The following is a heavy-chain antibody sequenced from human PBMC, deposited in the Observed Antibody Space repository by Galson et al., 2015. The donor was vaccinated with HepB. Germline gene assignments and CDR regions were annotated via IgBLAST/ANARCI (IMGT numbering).Heavy chain of an antibody. CDR1: GYTFTNYG. D-gene: IGHD1-26*01. CDR3: ARDWDKKEDCFDP. Sequence: SVKVSCKASGYTFTNYGISWVRQAPGQGLEWMAWIGAFDGDTNYAQKFQGRVTMTTETSTSTAYMELRSLTSDDTAVYYCARDWDKKEDCFDPWGQGTPVTVSS. CDR2: IGAFDGDT. V-gene: IGHV1-18*01. J-gene: IGHJ5*02.